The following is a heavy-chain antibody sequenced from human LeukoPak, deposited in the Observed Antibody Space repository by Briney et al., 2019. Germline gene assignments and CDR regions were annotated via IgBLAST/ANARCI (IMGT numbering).Heavy chain of an antibody. CDR3: ATLGVVVPAAIFDY. CDR1: GFTFSSYG. V-gene: IGHV3-30*02. J-gene: IGHJ4*02. CDR2: IRYDGSNK. Sequence: PGGSLRLSCAASGFTFSSYGMHWVRQAPGKGLEWVAFIRYDGSNKYYADSVKGRFTISRDNSKNTLYLQMNSLRAEDTAVYYCATLGVVVPAAIFDYWGQGTLVTVSS. D-gene: IGHD2-2*01.